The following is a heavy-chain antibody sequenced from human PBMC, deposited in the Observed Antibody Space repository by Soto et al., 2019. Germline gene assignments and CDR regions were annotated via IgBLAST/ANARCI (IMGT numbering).Heavy chain of an antibody. J-gene: IGHJ4*02. CDR1: GFSFSDYW. V-gene: IGHV3-7*04. Sequence: EVQLVESGGGLVQPGGALRISCAASGFSFSDYWMSWVRQAPGKGLEWVANMNRDGSEKFYVDSVRGRFTISRDNAKESLYLQRNSLRDEDTAVYYCARDASGCSVYWGQGTLVTVSS. D-gene: IGHD6-19*01. CDR3: ARDASGCSVY. CDR2: MNRDGSEK.